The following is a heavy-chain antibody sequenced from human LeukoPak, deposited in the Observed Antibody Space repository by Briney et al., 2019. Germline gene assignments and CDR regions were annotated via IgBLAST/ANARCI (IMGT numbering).Heavy chain of an antibody. CDR1: GFTFSSYA. Sequence: QTGGSLRLSCAASGFTFSSYAMSWVRQAPGKGLEWVSAISGSGGSTYYADSVKGRFTISRDNSKNTLYLQMNSLRAEDTAVYYCAKVIGQQLEYHYYYYGMDVWGQGTTVTVSS. V-gene: IGHV3-23*01. CDR2: ISGSGGST. CDR3: AKVIGQQLEYHYYYYGMDV. J-gene: IGHJ6*02. D-gene: IGHD6-13*01.